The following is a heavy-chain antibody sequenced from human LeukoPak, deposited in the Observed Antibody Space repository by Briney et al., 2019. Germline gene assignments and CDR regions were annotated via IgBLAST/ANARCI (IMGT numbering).Heavy chain of an antibody. J-gene: IGHJ3*02. V-gene: IGHV4-59*01. CDR3: ARLVDYDNSGDPDIFDI. D-gene: IGHD3-22*01. CDR1: SGFISSYY. Sequence: PSETLSLTCIGSSGFISSYYWSWIRQTPGKGLEWIAFINYSGRVKYNPSLQSRVSISLDTSKNHFSLQLRSVMAADTAVYYCARLVDYDNSGDPDIFDIWGQGTIVSIS. CDR2: INYSGRV.